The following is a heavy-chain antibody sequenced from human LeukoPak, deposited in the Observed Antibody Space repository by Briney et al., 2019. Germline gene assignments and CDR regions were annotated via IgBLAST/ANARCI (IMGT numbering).Heavy chain of an antibody. CDR2: IIPIFGTA. D-gene: IGHD1-1*01. CDR1: GGTFSSYA. V-gene: IGHV1-69*13. CDR3: ASAKLETRAFDI. Sequence: SVKVSCKASGGTFSSYAISWVRQAPGQGLEWMGGIIPIFGTANYAQKFQGRVTITADESTSTAYMELSSLRSEDTAVHYCASAKLETRAFDIWGQGTMVTVSS. J-gene: IGHJ3*02.